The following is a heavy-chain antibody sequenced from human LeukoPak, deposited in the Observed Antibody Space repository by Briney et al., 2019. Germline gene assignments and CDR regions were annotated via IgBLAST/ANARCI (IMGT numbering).Heavy chain of an antibody. J-gene: IGHJ6*03. CDR3: ANGYCTNGVCYPYYYYYMDV. Sequence: GGSLRLSCVASGFTFSTFGMHWVRQAPGKGLEWLAVISYDGTNKYYADSVKGRFTISRDNSKNTLYLQMNSLRAEDTAVYYCANGYCTNGVCYPYYYYYMDVWGKGTTVTVSS. D-gene: IGHD2-8*01. CDR1: GFTFSTFG. CDR2: ISYDGTNK. V-gene: IGHV3-30*18.